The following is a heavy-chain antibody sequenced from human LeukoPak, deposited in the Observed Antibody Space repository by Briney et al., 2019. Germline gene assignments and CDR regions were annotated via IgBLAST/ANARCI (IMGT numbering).Heavy chain of an antibody. CDR1: GYTFTNYD. J-gene: IGHJ4*02. D-gene: IGHD3-22*01. CDR2: MNPNSGNT. Sequence: GASVKVSCKASGYTFTNYDINWVRQATGQGLEWVGWMNPNSGNTGYAQKFQGRVTITRDTSIGTAYMELSSLRSDDTAVYYCARRSDYYDSSAYYYWDQGTLVTVSS. V-gene: IGHV1-8*03. CDR3: ARRSDYYDSSAYYY.